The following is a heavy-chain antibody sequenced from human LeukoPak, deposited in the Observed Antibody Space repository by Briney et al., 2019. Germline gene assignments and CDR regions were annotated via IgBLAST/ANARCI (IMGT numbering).Heavy chain of an antibody. CDR1: GFSFSNHA. Sequence: GGSLRLSCAASGFSFSNHAMSWVRQAPGKGLEWVSAISGSGGSTYYADSVKGRFTISRDNSKNTLYLQMNSLRAEDTAVYYCATTRGYGDYAFDYWGQGTLVTVSS. CDR3: ATTRGYGDYAFDY. D-gene: IGHD4-17*01. J-gene: IGHJ4*02. CDR2: ISGSGGST. V-gene: IGHV3-23*01.